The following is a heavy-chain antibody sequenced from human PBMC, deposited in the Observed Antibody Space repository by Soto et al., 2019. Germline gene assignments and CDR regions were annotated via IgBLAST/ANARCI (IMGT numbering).Heavy chain of an antibody. V-gene: IGHV3-33*01. CDR3: ARDPGDIVVVPAGWFDP. J-gene: IGHJ5*02. CDR2: IWYDGSNK. D-gene: IGHD2-2*01. Sequence: QVQLVESGGGVVQPGRSLRLSCAASGFTFSSYGMHWVRQAPGKGLEWVAVIWYDGSNKYYADSVKGRFTISRDNSKNTLYLQMNSLRAEDTAVYYCARDPGDIVVVPAGWFDPWGQGTLVTVSS. CDR1: GFTFSSYG.